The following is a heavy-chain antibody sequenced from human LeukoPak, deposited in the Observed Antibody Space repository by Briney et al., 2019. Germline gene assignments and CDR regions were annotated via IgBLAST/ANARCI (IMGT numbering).Heavy chain of an antibody. J-gene: IGHJ6*03. CDR1: GFTFSSYS. Sequence: GGSLRLSCAASGFTFSSYSMSWVRQAPGKGLEWVSYITSSSSTMYYADSVKGRFTIFRDNAKNSLYLQMNSLRAEDTATYYCARAGLPGYYYYMDVWGKGATVTVSS. CDR3: ARAGLPGYYYYMDV. D-gene: IGHD5-18*01. CDR2: ITSSSSTM. V-gene: IGHV3-48*01.